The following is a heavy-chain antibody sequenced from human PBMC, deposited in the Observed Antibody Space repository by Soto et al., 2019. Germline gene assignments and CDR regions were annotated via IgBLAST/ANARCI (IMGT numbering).Heavy chain of an antibody. Sequence: EQMVQSGAEVQKPGSSVKVSCKASGGLFSSYPIGWVRQVPGHGLGWMGGIIPVFQTAYYTQRFQGRVTITADESTNTAYMELSSLRSEDTAIYYWARGGSGYTWFNEFWGQGTLVTVSS. V-gene: IGHV1-69*01. CDR1: GGLFSSYP. CDR3: ARGGSGYTWFNEF. J-gene: IGHJ4*02. CDR2: IIPVFQTA. D-gene: IGHD3-22*01.